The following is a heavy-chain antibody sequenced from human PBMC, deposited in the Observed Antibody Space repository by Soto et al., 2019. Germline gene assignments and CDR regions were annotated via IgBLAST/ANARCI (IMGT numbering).Heavy chain of an antibody. Sequence: ASVKGSWKTPCYTFTSFGISWGRQAPGQGLERMGWITTDKGKTNYAQKFPGRVTMTTDTSTSTAYMELRSLRSDDTAVYFCATRSPAFDYWGQGTLVTVSS. CDR3: ATRSPAFDY. CDR2: ITTDKGKT. J-gene: IGHJ4*02. CDR1: CYTFTSFG. D-gene: IGHD3-3*02. V-gene: IGHV1-18*01.